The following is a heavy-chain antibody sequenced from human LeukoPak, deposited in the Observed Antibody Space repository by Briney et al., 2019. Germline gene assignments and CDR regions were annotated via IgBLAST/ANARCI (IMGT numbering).Heavy chain of an antibody. CDR1: GYTFTSYG. V-gene: IGHV1-18*01. Sequence: ASVKVSCKASGYTFTSYGISWVRQAPGQGLEWMGWISAYNGNTNYAQKFQGRVTMTRDTSISTAYMELSRLRSDDTAVYYCARADQSFYGMDVWGQGTTVTVSS. CDR3: ARADQSFYGMDV. CDR2: ISAYNGNT. J-gene: IGHJ6*02.